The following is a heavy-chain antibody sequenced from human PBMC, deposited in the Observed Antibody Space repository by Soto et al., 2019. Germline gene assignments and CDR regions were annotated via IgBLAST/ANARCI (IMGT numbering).Heavy chain of an antibody. J-gene: IGHJ4*02. D-gene: IGHD3-10*01. CDR2: IIPILGIA. Sequence: QVPLVQSGAEVKKPGSSVKVSCKASGGTFSSYPISWVRQAPGQGLEWMGRIIPILGIANYAQKFQGRVTITADKSTSTAYMELSSLRSEDTAVYYCASPGGYYFDYWGQGTLVTVSS. V-gene: IGHV1-69*02. CDR1: GGTFSSYP. CDR3: ASPGGYYFDY.